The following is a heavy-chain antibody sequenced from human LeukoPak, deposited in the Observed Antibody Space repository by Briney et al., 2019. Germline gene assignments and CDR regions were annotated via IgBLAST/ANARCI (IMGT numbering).Heavy chain of an antibody. J-gene: IGHJ4*02. D-gene: IGHD3-22*01. CDR1: GYTFTSYD. Sequence: ASVKVSCKASGYTFTSYDINWVRQATGQGLEWMGGFDPEDGETIYAQKFQGRVTMTEDTSTDTAYMELSSLRSEDTAVYYCATGLYYYDSSGYRYWGQGTLVTVSS. CDR3: ATGLYYYDSSGYRY. V-gene: IGHV1-24*01. CDR2: FDPEDGET.